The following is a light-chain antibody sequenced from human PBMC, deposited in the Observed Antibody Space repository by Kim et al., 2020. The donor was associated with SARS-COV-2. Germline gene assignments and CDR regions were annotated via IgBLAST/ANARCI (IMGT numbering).Light chain of an antibody. CDR3: CSYAGSGIVV. Sequence: GQSITLSCTGTTSVVGYYNLVSWYQQHPSKVPKLLIYEVSKRPSAVSSRFSGSKSGYTASLTISGLQAEDEADYYCCSYAGSGIVVFGGGTQLTVL. CDR1: TSVVGYYNL. J-gene: IGLJ2*01. V-gene: IGLV2-23*02. CDR2: EVS.